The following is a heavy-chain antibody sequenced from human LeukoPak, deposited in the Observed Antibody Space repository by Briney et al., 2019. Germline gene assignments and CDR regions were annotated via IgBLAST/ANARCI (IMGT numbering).Heavy chain of an antibody. D-gene: IGHD6-19*01. V-gene: IGHV3-43*02. CDR1: GFMFHDYA. Sequence: GGTLRLFCAAPGFMFHDYAIHWARHASGKGLEYVSLISGDGGSTFYADSVKGRFTISRDNSKNSLYLQMNSLRSDDTALYYCARESESSGWYDYWGQGTLVTVSS. CDR3: ARESESSGWYDY. J-gene: IGHJ4*02. CDR2: ISGDGGST.